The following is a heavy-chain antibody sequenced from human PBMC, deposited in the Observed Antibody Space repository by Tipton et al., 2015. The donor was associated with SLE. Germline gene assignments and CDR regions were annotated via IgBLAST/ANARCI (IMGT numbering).Heavy chain of an antibody. Sequence: SLRLSCAASGFTFSDYYMSWIRQAPGKGLEWVSYIDSSSTYTNYADSVKGRFTISRDNAKNSLYLQMNSLRAEDTAVYHCAREPRGGGARFDPWGQGTLVTVSS. D-gene: IGHD2-21*01. CDR1: GFTFSDYY. V-gene: IGHV3-11*06. CDR3: AREPRGGGARFDP. J-gene: IGHJ5*02. CDR2: IDSSSTYT.